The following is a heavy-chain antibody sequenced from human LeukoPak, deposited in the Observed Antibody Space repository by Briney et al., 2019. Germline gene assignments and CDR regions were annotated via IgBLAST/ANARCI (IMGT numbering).Heavy chain of an antibody. V-gene: IGHV4-4*07. Sequence: SEILSLTCTVSGGSISSDYWSWIRQPAGKGLEWIGRIYTSGSTSYSPSLRSRVTMSVDTSKNQFSLKLSSVTAADTAVYYCARDKGTSNFDYWGQGTLVTVSS. CDR3: ARDKGTSNFDY. J-gene: IGHJ4*02. CDR2: IYTSGST. CDR1: GGSISSDY. D-gene: IGHD2-2*01.